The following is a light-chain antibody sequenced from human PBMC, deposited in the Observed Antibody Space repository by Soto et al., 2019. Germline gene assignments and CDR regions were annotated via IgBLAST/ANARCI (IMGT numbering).Light chain of an antibody. J-gene: IGKJ4*01. V-gene: IGKV4-1*01. CDR1: QSLLFSSNKKNY. CDR2: RAS. CDR3: QQFYSSPLT. Sequence: DIVLTWSPASLAVSLGESSTINCKSSQSLLFSSNKKNYLAWYQQRPGQPPKLLIYRASSRESGVPDRFTGSGSGTDFTLSISSLQAEDVAVYYCQQFYSSPLTFGGGTKVDIK.